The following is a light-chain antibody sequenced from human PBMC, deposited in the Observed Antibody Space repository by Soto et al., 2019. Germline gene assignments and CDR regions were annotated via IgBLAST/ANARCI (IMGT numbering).Light chain of an antibody. CDR2: GAS. J-gene: IGKJ1*01. CDR1: QSVSSNY. CDR3: HQYGSSPQT. V-gene: IGKV3-20*01. Sequence: EIVMTQSPATLSVSPGERATLSCRASQSVSSNYLAWYQQKPGQAPRLLIYGASTRATGIPDRFSGGGSGTDFTLTISRLEPEDFAVYYCHQYGSSPQTFGQGTKVDI.